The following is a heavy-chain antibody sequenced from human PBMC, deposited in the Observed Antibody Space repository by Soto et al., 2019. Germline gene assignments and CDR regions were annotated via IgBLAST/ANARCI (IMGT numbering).Heavy chain of an antibody. CDR1: GYTFTSYY. Sequence: QVQLVQSGAEVKKPGASVKVSCKASGYTFTSYYVHWIRQAPGQGLEWMGIINASGGRTTYAPKFQGRLTMTRDTSTSTVYMELSSLTSEDTATYFCGRILPPATFDYWGQGTLVTVSP. D-gene: IGHD2-21*02. CDR3: GRILPPATFDY. J-gene: IGHJ4*02. CDR2: INASGGRT. V-gene: IGHV1-46*03.